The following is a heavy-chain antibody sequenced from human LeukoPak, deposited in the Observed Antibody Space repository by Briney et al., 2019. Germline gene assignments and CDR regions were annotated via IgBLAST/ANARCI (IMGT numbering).Heavy chain of an antibody. CDR2: IYYSGST. V-gene: IGHV4-59*01. J-gene: IGHJ5*02. D-gene: IGHD6-19*01. CDR3: ARTGLVIGWWFDP. CDR1: GGSISSYY. Sequence: PSETLSLTRTVSGGSISSYYWSWIRQPPGKGLAWIGYIYYSGSTNYNPSLKSRVTISVDTSKNQFSLKLSSVTAADTAVYYCARTGLVIGWWFDPWGQGTLVTVSS.